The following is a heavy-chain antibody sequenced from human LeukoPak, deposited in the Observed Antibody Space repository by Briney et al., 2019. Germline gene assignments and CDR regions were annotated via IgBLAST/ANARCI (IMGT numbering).Heavy chain of an antibody. J-gene: IGHJ6*02. V-gene: IGHV3-23*01. CDR1: GFIFSSYA. CDR3: AKAPRIYGMDV. CDR2: ISGSGGST. Sequence: GGSLRLSCAASGFIFSSYAMSWVRPPPGRGLEWVSAISGSGGSTYYADSVRGQFTISRENSKNTLYLQMNSLRAEDTAVYYCAKAPRIYGMDVWGQGTTVTVSS.